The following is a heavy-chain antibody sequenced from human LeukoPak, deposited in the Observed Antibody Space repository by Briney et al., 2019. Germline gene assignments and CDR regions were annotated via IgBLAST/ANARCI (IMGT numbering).Heavy chain of an antibody. Sequence: PGGSLRLSCAASGFTFSSYAMSWVRQAPGKGLEWVSAISGSGGSTYYADSVKGRFTISRDNSKNTLYLQMNSLRAEDTAVYYCAKDLGIVVVPAASHADAFDIWGQGTMVTVSS. D-gene: IGHD2-2*01. CDR2: ISGSGGST. J-gene: IGHJ3*02. CDR3: AKDLGIVVVPAASHADAFDI. V-gene: IGHV3-23*01. CDR1: GFTFSSYA.